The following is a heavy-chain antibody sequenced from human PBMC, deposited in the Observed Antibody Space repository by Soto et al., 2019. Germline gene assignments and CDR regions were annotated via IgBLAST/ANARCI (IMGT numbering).Heavy chain of an antibody. J-gene: IGHJ5*02. CDR2: IWYDGSNK. D-gene: IGHD3-10*01. V-gene: IGHV3-33*01. Sequence: PGGSLRLSCAASGFTFSSYGMHWVRQAPGKGLEWVAVIWYDGSNKYYADSVKGRFTISRDNSKNTLYLQMNSLRAEDTAVYYCARDLMVRDYNWFDPWGQGTLVTVSS. CDR3: ARDLMVRDYNWFDP. CDR1: GFTFSSYG.